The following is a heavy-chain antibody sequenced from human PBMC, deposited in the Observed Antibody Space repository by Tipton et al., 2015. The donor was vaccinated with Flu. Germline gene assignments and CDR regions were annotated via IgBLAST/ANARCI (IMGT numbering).Heavy chain of an antibody. CDR2: IYYSGST. Sequence: TLSLTCTVSGGSISSSSYYWGWIRQPPGKGLEWIGSIYYSGSTYFNPSLKSRVTISVDTSKNQFSLKLSSVTAADTAVYYCARDRLLWFGDRYGMDVWGQGTTVTV. CDR1: GGSISSSSYY. V-gene: IGHV4-39*07. CDR3: ARDRLLWFGDRYGMDV. D-gene: IGHD3-10*01. J-gene: IGHJ6*02.